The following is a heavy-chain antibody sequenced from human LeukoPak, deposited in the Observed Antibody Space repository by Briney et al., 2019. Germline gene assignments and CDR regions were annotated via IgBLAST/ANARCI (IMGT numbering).Heavy chain of an antibody. CDR2: ISSSGDTI. CDR1: GFTPSHSN. CDR3: ARQGSEIDY. V-gene: IGHV3-11*01. Sequence: GGALRLSPAASGFTPSHSNMTWIPQAPGKGREWLSCISSSGDTIYYADSVKGRFTVSRDNAENSLYLQMNSLRAEDTAMYYCARQGSEIDYWGQGTLVTVSS. J-gene: IGHJ4*02.